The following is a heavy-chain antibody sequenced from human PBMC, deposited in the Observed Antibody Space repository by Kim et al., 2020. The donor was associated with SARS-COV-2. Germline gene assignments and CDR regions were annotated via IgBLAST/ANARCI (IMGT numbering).Heavy chain of an antibody. CDR3: ARVEWFGEH. D-gene: IGHD3-10*01. CDR2: T. J-gene: IGHJ1*01. V-gene: IGHV4-39*01. Sequence: TSYNPSLKRGFTISVDTSKNQFSLKLSSGTAADSAVYYCARVEWFGEHWGQGTLVTVSS.